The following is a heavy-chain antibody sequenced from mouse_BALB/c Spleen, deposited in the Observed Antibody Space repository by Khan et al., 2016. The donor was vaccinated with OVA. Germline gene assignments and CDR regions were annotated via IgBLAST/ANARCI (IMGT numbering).Heavy chain of an antibody. V-gene: IGHV1-7*01. Sequence: QIQLVQSGAELAKPGALLKMSCTASGYTFITYWIHWVKQRPGQGLEWIGYIYPNTGYIEFNQKFKDKAILTADKSSNANYMQRTSLTSSSSTVYYCARRGLDSIFTNWGQGTLLTVSA. CDR1: GYTFITYW. CDR2: IYPNTGYI. D-gene: IGHD2-10*02. CDR3: ARRGLDSIFTN. J-gene: IGHJ3*01.